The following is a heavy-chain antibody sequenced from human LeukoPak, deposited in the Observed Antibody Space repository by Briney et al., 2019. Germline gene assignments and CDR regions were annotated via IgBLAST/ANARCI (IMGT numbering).Heavy chain of an antibody. CDR3: ATRKCSISACRASSHHCMDF. D-gene: IGHD3-10*01. V-gene: IGHV3-7*01. CDR2: IRQDGSEG. Sequence: GGFLRLSCEASGFTFSDVWMTWVRQAPGKGLEWVANIRQDGSEGNYVDSVKGRFTVSRDNAKNSLYLQLNNLRAEDTAVYYCATRKCSISACRASSHHCMDFWGKGTTVIVSS. J-gene: IGHJ6*03. CDR1: GFTFSDVW.